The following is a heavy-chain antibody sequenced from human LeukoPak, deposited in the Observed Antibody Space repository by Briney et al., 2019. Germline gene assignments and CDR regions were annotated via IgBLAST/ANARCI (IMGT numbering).Heavy chain of an antibody. CDR2: IYYSGST. V-gene: IGHV4-59*11. CDR3: ARDNIRDDAFDI. CDR1: GGSISSHY. Sequence: PSETLSLTCTVSGGSISSHYWSWIRQPPGKGLEWIGYIYYSGSTNYNPSLKSRVTISVDTSKNQFSLKLSSVTAADTAVYYCARDNIRDDAFDIWGQGTMVTVSS. D-gene: IGHD2-2*02. J-gene: IGHJ3*02.